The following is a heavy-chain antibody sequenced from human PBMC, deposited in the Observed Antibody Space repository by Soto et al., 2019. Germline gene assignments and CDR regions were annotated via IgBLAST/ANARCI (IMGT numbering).Heavy chain of an antibody. Sequence: QVQLVESGGGLVQPGRSLRLSCAAAGFIFNESGMHWVRQAPGKGLVWVAVIWYDGSNKYYADSVKGRFTFSRDNSKNTMSLAMNRLRVEDTAVYYCARWGCSGSNCNLNQRSFDLWGQGTLVTVSS. CDR3: ARWGCSGSNCNLNQRSFDL. CDR1: GFIFNESG. J-gene: IGHJ4*02. V-gene: IGHV3-33*03. CDR2: IWYDGSNK. D-gene: IGHD2-15*01.